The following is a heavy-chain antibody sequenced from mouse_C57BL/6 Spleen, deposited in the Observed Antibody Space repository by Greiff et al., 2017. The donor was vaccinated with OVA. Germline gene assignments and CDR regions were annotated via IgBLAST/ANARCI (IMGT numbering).Heavy chain of an antibody. CDR2: IHPNSGST. CDR3: AREITTVVGGGFDY. J-gene: IGHJ2*01. D-gene: IGHD1-1*01. Sequence: VQLQQPGAELVKPGASVKLSCKASGYTFTSYWMHWVKQRPGQGLEWIGMIHPNSGSTNYNEKFKSKATLTVDKSSSTAYMQLSSLTSEDSAVYYCAREITTVVGGGFDYWGQGTTLTVSS. V-gene: IGHV1-64*01. CDR1: GYTFTSYW.